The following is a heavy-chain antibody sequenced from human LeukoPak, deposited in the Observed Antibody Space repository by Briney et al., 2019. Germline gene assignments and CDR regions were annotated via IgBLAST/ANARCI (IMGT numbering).Heavy chain of an antibody. CDR1: GITLRNNG. CDR3: AKRGVVIRVILVGLHKEAYYFDS. CDR2: ISDSGGST. Sequence: GGSLRLSCAVSGITLRNNGMSWVRQAPGKGLEWDAGISDSGGSTNYADSVKGRFTISRDNPKNTLYLQMNSLRAEDTAVYFCAKRGVVIRVILVGLHKEAYYFDSWGQGALVTVSS. V-gene: IGHV3-23*01. J-gene: IGHJ4*02. D-gene: IGHD3-22*01.